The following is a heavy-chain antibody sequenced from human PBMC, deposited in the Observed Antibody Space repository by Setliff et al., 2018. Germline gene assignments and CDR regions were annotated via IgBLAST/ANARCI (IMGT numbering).Heavy chain of an antibody. Sequence: ASVKVSCKASGYTFTGYYMHWVRQAPGQGLEWMGRINPNSGGTNYAQKFQGRVTMTRDTSISTAYMELSRLRSDDTAVYYCARVRSSSWLVVNWFDPWGQGTLVTVYS. J-gene: IGHJ5*02. CDR2: INPNSGGT. CDR3: ARVRSSSWLVVNWFDP. V-gene: IGHV1-2*06. CDR1: GYTFTGYY. D-gene: IGHD6-13*01.